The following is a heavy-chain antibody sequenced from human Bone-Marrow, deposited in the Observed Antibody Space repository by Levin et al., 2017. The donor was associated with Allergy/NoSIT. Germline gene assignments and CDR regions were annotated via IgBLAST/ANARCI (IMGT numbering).Heavy chain of an antibody. CDR2: IIPIFGTA. D-gene: IGHD5-18*01. CDR3: ARDLQPKWRGYSYGGGTFFY. J-gene: IGHJ4*02. Sequence: VASVKVSCKASGGTFSSYAISWVRQAPGQGLEWMGGIIPIFGTANYAQKFQGRVTITADESTSTAYMELSSLRSEDTAVYYCARDLQPKWRGYSYGGGTFFYWGQGTLVTVSS. V-gene: IGHV1-69*13. CDR1: GGTFSSYA.